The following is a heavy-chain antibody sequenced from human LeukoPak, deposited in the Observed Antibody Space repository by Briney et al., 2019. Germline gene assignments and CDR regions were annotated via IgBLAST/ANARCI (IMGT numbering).Heavy chain of an antibody. Sequence: TGGSLRLSCAASGFTFSSYGTSWVRQAPGKGLEWVSAISGSGGSTYYADSVKGRFTISRDNSKNTLYLQMNSLRAEDTAVYYCAKGGTRWLQLNYWGQGTLVTVSS. J-gene: IGHJ4*02. V-gene: IGHV3-23*01. CDR2: ISGSGGST. D-gene: IGHD5-24*01. CDR1: GFTFSSYG. CDR3: AKGGTRWLQLNY.